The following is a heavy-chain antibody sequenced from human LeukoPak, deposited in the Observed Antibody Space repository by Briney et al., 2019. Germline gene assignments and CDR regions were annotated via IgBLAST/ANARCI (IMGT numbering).Heavy chain of an antibody. Sequence: SETLSLTCTVSGGSISSYYWSWIRQPPGKGLEWIGYIYHSGSTYYNPSLKSRVTISVDRSKNQFSLKLSSVTAADTAVYYCARARPYGDYPSAFDYWGQGTLVTVSS. J-gene: IGHJ4*02. D-gene: IGHD4-17*01. V-gene: IGHV4-59*12. CDR1: GGSISSYY. CDR2: IYHSGST. CDR3: ARARPYGDYPSAFDY.